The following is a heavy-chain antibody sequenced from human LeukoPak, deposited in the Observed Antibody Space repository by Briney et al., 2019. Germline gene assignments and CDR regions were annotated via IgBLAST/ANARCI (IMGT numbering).Heavy chain of an antibody. Sequence: PGGSLRLSCAASGFTLSDYYMSWIRQAPGKGLEWVSYISSSGSTIYYADSVKGRFTISRDNAKNSLYLQMNSLRAEDTAVYYCARNEFYTAMVDYWGQGALVTVSS. D-gene: IGHD5-18*01. CDR3: ARNEFYTAMVDY. J-gene: IGHJ4*02. CDR2: ISSSGSTI. V-gene: IGHV3-11*01. CDR1: GFTLSDYY.